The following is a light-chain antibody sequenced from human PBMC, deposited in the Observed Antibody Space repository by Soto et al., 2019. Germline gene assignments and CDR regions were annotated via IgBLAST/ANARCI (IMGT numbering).Light chain of an antibody. CDR3: QHYDGSPRT. CDR1: QSVTSNY. V-gene: IGKV3-20*01. Sequence: ETVLTQSPGTVSLSPGERATLSCRTSQSVTSNYLAWYQQKPGQAPRLLIYGVFNRATGIPDRFSGSGSGTDFTLTISGLEPEDSAVYYWQHYDGSPRTFGQGTKLEIK. J-gene: IGKJ2*01. CDR2: GVF.